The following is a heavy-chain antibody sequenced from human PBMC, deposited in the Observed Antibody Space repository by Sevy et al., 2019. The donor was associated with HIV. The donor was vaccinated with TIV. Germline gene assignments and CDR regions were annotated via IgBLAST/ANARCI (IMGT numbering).Heavy chain of an antibody. D-gene: IGHD4-17*01. CDR1: GGTISSTTNY. CDR3: ARHEYGDYVGWFDP. CDR2: ISYTGST. V-gene: IGHV4-39*01. Sequence: SETLSLTCTVSGGTISSTTNYWDGIRQPPGKGREWIATISYTGSTYYNPSLESRLTVSVDTSKNQFSLKLCSVTAADTAVYYCARHEYGDYVGWFDPWGQGTLVTVSS. J-gene: IGHJ5*02.